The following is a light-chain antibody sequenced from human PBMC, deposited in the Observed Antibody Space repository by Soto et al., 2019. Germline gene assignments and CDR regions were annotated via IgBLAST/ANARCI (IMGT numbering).Light chain of an antibody. CDR3: QPYKGFFLT. CDR1: QSLSGW. J-gene: IGKJ1*01. CDR2: DAS. V-gene: IGKV1-5*01. Sequence: GDRVSITGRASQSLSGWFAWYQQKPGKAPKLLIYDASSLESVVPSRFSGSGSGTEFTRNISSLQPDDFAPYYCQPYKGFFLTFGQGNTVEIQ.